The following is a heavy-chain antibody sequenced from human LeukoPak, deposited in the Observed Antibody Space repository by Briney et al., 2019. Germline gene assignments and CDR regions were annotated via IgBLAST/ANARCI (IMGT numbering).Heavy chain of an antibody. D-gene: IGHD2-2*01. CDR2: IYYSGTT. J-gene: IGHJ4*02. CDR3: ARGWGYCSSTSCFYYFDY. CDR1: GGSISSYY. V-gene: IGHV4-59*01. Sequence: SATLSLTCTVSGGSISSYYWSWIRPPPGKGLEWIGYIYYSGTTNYNPSLKSRVTISVDTSKNQFSLKLSSVTAADTAVYYCARGWGYCSSTSCFYYFDYWGQGTLVTVSS.